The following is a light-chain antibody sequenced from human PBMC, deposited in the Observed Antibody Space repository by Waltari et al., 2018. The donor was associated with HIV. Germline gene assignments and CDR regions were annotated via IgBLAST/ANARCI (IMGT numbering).Light chain of an antibody. CDR3: QQYNNWLRT. V-gene: IGKV3-15*01. CDR1: QSVSSN. Sequence: EIVMTQSPATLSVSPGERATLSCRASQSVSSNLTWYQQKPGHAPRLLIHGASIRATGIPARFSGSGSGTEFTLTISSLQSEDFAVYYCQQYNNWLRTFGQGTKVEIK. J-gene: IGKJ1*01. CDR2: GAS.